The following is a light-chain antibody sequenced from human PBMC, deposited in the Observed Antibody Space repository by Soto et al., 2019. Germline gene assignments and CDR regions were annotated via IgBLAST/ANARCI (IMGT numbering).Light chain of an antibody. Sequence: QSVLTQAPSASETPGQRVTISCSGGSSNIGRNTVNWYQQLPGTAPKLLIYRNNRRPSGVPDRFSGSKSGTSASLAISGLQSEDVADYYCAAWDDSLTDYVFGTGTKLTVL. V-gene: IGLV1-44*01. CDR1: SSNIGRNT. CDR3: AAWDDSLTDYV. J-gene: IGLJ1*01. CDR2: RNN.